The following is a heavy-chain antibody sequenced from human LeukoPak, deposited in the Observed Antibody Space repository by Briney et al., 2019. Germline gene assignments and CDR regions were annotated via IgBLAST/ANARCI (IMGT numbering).Heavy chain of an antibody. CDR3: ARTYYDFWSGYRDYYFDY. CDR2: IDWDDDK. D-gene: IGHD3-3*01. Sequence: ESGPALVKPTQTLTLTCTFSGFSLSTSGMRVSWIRQPPGKALEWLARIDWDDDKFYSTSLKTRLTISKDTSKNQVVLTMTNMDPVDTATYYCARTYYDFWSGYRDYYFDYWGQGTLVTVSP. J-gene: IGHJ4*02. V-gene: IGHV2-70*04. CDR1: GFSLSTSGMR.